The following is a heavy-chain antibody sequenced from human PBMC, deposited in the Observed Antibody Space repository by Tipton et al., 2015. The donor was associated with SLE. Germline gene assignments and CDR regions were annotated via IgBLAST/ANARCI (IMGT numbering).Heavy chain of an antibody. D-gene: IGHD6-6*01. Sequence: GSLRLSCAASGFTFSSYGMHWVRQAPGKGPEWVAFIRYDGSNKYYADSVKGRFTISRDNSKNTLYLQMNSLRAEDTAVYYCAKGPIAARNAFDIWGQGTMVTVSS. CDR1: GFTFSSYG. CDR3: AKGPIAARNAFDI. V-gene: IGHV3-30*02. CDR2: IRYDGSNK. J-gene: IGHJ3*02.